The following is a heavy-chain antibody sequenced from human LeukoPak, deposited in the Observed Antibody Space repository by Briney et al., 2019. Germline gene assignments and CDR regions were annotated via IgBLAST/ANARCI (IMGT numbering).Heavy chain of an antibody. D-gene: IGHD3-10*02. CDR2: IKQDGSER. V-gene: IGHV3-7*01. J-gene: IGHJ4*02. Sequence: HPGGSLRLSCAASGFTFSSYWMSWVRQAPGKGLEWVANIKQDGSERYYVDSVKGRFTISRDNAKNSLYLQMNSLRAEDTAVYYCASVASTYVDHDYWGQGTLVTVSS. CDR1: GFTFSSYW. CDR3: ASVASTYVDHDY.